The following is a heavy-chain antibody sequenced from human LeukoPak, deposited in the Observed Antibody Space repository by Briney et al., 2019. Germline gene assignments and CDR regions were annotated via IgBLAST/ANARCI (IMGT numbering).Heavy chain of an antibody. CDR1: GYTLTSYY. V-gene: IGHV1-46*01. Sequence: ASVKVSCKASGYTLTSYYLRWVRQAPGQGLEWMAIINPGGGSTSHAQKFQGRVTMTRDTSASTVYMELSSLRSEDTAVYYCASVYKYGMDVWGQGTTVTVSS. J-gene: IGHJ6*02. CDR3: ASVYKYGMDV. CDR2: INPGGGST.